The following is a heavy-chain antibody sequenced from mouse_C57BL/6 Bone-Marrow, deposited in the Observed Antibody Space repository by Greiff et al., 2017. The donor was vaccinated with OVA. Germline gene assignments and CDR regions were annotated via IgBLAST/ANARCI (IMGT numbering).Heavy chain of an antibody. CDR1: GYSITSGYY. CDR3: ARVVMGYGYDY. V-gene: IGHV3-6*01. Sequence: ESGPGLVKPSQSLSLTCSVTGYSITSGYYWNWIRQFPGNKLEWMGYISYDGSNNYNPSLKNRTSITRDTSKNQFFLKLNSVTTEDTATYYCARVVMGYGYDYWGQGTTLTVSS. D-gene: IGHD2-2*01. CDR2: ISYDGSN. J-gene: IGHJ2*01.